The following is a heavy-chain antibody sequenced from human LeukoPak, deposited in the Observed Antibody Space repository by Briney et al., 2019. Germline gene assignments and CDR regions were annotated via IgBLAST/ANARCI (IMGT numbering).Heavy chain of an antibody. CDR3: ARDECTNGVCYTTDYFDY. CDR2: IYTSGST. V-gene: IGHV4-4*07. Sequence: SETLSLTCTVSGGSISIYYWSWIRQTAGKGLEWIGRIYTSGSTNYNPSLKSRVTMPVDTSTNHFSLKLSSVTAADTAVYYCARDECTNGVCYTTDYFDYWGQGTLVTVSS. CDR1: GGSISIYY. J-gene: IGHJ4*02. D-gene: IGHD2-8*01.